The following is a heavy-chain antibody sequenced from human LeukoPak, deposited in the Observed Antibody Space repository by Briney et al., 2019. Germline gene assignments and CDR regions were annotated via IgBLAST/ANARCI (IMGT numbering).Heavy chain of an antibody. D-gene: IGHD3-10*01. V-gene: IGHV3-7*01. J-gene: IGHJ6*03. CDR2: IKQDESEK. CDR3: ARGTNGSGRIGRYYYYYMDV. CDR1: GFTFSSYW. Sequence: GGSLRLSCAASGFTFSSYWMSWVRQAPGKGLEWVANIKQDESEKYYVDSVKGRFTISRDNTKNSVYLQMNSLRAEDTAVYYCARGTNGSGRIGRYYYYYMDVWGKGTTVTISS.